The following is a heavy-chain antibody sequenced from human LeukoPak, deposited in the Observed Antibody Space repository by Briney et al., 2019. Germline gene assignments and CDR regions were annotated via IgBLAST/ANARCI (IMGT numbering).Heavy chain of an antibody. CDR3: ARDTYYDILTGYTAGGLFDY. CDR1: GYTFTGYY. D-gene: IGHD3-9*01. J-gene: IGHJ4*02. CDR2: INPNSGGT. Sequence: ASVKVSCKASGYTFTGYYMHWVRQAPGQGLEWMGWINPNSGGTNYAQKFQGRVTITRDTSISTAYMELSRLRSDDTAVYYCARDTYYDILTGYTAGGLFDYWGQGTLVTVSS. V-gene: IGHV1-2*02.